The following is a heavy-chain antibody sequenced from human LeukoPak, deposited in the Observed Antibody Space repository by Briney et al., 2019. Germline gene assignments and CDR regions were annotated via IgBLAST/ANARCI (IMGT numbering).Heavy chain of an antibody. V-gene: IGHV3-11*05. CDR2: ISSSSSYT. CDR1: GFTFSDYY. Sequence: GGSLRLSCAASGFTFSDYYMSWIRQAPGKGLECVSYISSSSSYTNYADSVKGRFTISRDNSKNTLYLQMNSLRAEDTAVYYCAKDSRYYDSSGLFDYWGQGTLVTVSS. D-gene: IGHD3-22*01. J-gene: IGHJ4*02. CDR3: AKDSRYYDSSGLFDY.